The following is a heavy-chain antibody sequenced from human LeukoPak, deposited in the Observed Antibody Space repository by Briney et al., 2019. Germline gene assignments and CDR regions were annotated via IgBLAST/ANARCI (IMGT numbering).Heavy chain of an antibody. V-gene: IGHV4-30-4*01. CDR3: ARVGLLWFGEPLDGMDV. J-gene: IGHJ6*04. CDR2: IYYSGST. Sequence: SQTLSLTCTVSGGSISRGDYYWRWIRQPPGKGLEWIGYIYYSGSTYYNPSLKSRVTISVDTSKNQSSLKLSSVTAADTAVYYCARVGLLWFGEPLDGMDVWGKGTTVTVSS. D-gene: IGHD3-10*01. CDR1: GGSISRGDYY.